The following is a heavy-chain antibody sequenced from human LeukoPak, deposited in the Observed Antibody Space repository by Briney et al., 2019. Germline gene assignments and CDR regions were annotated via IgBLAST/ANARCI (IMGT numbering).Heavy chain of an antibody. CDR2: ISSSSSYI. D-gene: IGHD6-13*01. CDR1: GFTFSSYS. CDR3: ARDQAIAAAGRGFDY. Sequence: PGGSLRLSCAASGFTFSSYSMNWVRQAPGKGLEWVSSISSSSSYIYYADSVKGRFTISRDKAKNSLYLQMNSLRAEDTAVYYCARDQAIAAAGRGFDYWGQGTLVTVSS. J-gene: IGHJ4*02. V-gene: IGHV3-21*01.